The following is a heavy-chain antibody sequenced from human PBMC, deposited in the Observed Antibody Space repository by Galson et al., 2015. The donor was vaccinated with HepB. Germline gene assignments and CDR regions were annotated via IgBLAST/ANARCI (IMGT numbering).Heavy chain of an antibody. Sequence: SLRLSCAVSGFTFSDYYMSWIRQAPGKGLEWISYLSSNTLYTNYADSVKGRFTISRDNSETTLDLQMDSLRVDDSAVYFCVRTAYCSSPTCDDDYYGMDVWGQGTTVTVSS. D-gene: IGHD2-2*01. CDR3: VRTAYCSSPTCDDDYYGMDV. CDR2: LSSNTLYT. J-gene: IGHJ6*02. V-gene: IGHV3-11*03. CDR1: GFTFSDYY.